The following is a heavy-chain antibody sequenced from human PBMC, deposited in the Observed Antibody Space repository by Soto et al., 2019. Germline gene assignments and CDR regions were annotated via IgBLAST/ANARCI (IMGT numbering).Heavy chain of an antibody. CDR2: IHYSGNT. D-gene: IGHD4-17*01. CDR3: ASPTVSTGSFEL. V-gene: IGHV4-31*03. J-gene: IGHJ4*02. Sequence: QVQLQESGPGLVKPSQTLSLTCSVSGVSIRSGGYYWSWIRQHPGKGLEWIGYIHYSGNTYYNPSLRSRAFISVDTSENSFSLNLSSVTAADTAVYYCASPTVSTGSFELWGQGTLITVSS. CDR1: GVSIRSGGYY.